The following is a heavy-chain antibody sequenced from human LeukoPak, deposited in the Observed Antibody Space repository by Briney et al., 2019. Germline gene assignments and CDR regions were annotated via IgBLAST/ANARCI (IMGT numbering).Heavy chain of an antibody. D-gene: IGHD2-2*02. CDR3: ARERIVVVPAAILGWFDP. J-gene: IGHJ5*02. Sequence: GRSLRLSCAASGFTFSSYGMHWVRQAPGKGLEWVAVIWYDGSNKYYADSAKGRFTISRDNSKNTLYLQMNSLRAEDTAVYYCARERIVVVPAAILGWFDPWGQGTLVTVSS. CDR1: GFTFSSYG. V-gene: IGHV3-33*01. CDR2: IWYDGSNK.